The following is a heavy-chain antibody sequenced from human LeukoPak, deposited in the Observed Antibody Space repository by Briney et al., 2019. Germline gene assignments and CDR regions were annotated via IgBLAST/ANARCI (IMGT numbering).Heavy chain of an antibody. V-gene: IGHV3-15*01. CDR2: IKRKNDGETT. CDR3: ATLASPTEDYLHY. J-gene: IGHJ4*02. CDR1: GFTFSNAW. Sequence: PGGSLRLSCAASGFTFSNAWMSWVRQAPGKGLEWIGRIKRKNDGETTDYAAPVKGRFTISRDDSKNQLYLQMNSLNTVDTAVYHCATLASPTEDYLHYWGQGTLVTVYS. D-gene: IGHD5-12*01.